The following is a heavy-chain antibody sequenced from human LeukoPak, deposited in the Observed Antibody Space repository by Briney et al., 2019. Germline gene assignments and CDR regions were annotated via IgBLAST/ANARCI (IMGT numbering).Heavy chain of an antibody. CDR2: INPNNGGT. CDR3: ARAYCSAGDCYEFDY. CDR1: GYTFTGYY. Sequence: ASVKVSCKASGYTFTGYYMHWVRQAPGQGLEWMAWINPNNGGTNYAQKFHGRVTMTRDTSISTAYMELSRLTSDDTAMYYCARAYCSAGDCYEFDYWGQVTLVTVSS. D-gene: IGHD2-15*01. V-gene: IGHV1-2*02. J-gene: IGHJ4*02.